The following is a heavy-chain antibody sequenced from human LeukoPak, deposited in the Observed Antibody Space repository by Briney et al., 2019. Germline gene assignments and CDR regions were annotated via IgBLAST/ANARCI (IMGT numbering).Heavy chain of an antibody. Sequence: GGSLRLSCAASGFTFRKYGIHWVRPAPGKGLEWVAVISEDESDKQYADSVKGRFTISRDNSKNTVYLQMNSLRAEDTAVYYCAKDRRYYDSTGYYWYFDYWGQGTLVTVSS. CDR2: ISEDESDK. V-gene: IGHV3-30*18. D-gene: IGHD3-22*01. J-gene: IGHJ4*02. CDR1: GFTFRKYG. CDR3: AKDRRYYDSTGYYWYFDY.